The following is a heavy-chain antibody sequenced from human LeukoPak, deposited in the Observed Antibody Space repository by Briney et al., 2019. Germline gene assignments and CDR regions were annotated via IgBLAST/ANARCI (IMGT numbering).Heavy chain of an antibody. CDR2: IRYDASNR. D-gene: IGHD3-10*01. CDR3: ARMVQRNYYYYMDV. CDR1: GFTFSSYA. V-gene: IGHV3-30*04. J-gene: IGHJ6*03. Sequence: PGRSLRLSCAASGFTFSSYAMHWVRQAPGKGLEWVAFIRYDASNRYYADSVKGRFTIFRDIPKNTLYLQMNSLRAEDTALYFCARMVQRNYYYYMDVWGKGTTVTISS.